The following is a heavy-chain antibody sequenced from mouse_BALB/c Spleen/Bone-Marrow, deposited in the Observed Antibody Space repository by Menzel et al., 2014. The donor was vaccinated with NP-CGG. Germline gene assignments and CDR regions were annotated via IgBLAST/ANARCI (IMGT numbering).Heavy chain of an antibody. V-gene: IGHV1S41*01. CDR1: GYTFTSYW. J-gene: IGHJ2*01. CDR2: IAPGSGST. D-gene: IGHD2-14*01. Sequence: DLVKPGASVKLSCRASGYTFTSYWINWIKQRPGQGLEWIGRIAPGSGSTYYNEMFKGKAILTVDTSSSPAYIQLSSLSSEDSAVYFCAYYRYDVNYWGQGTTLTVSS. CDR3: AYYRYDVNY.